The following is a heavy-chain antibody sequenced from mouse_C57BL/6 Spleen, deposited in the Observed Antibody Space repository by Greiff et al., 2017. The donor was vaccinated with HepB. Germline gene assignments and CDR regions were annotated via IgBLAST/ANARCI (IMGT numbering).Heavy chain of an antibody. V-gene: IGHV1-52*01. CDR1: GYTFTSYW. J-gene: IGHJ2*01. CDR3: ARSRANWAFDY. Sequence: VQLQQPGAELVRPGSSVKLSCKASGYTFTSYWMHWVKQRPIQGLEWIGNIDPSDSETHYNQKFKDKATLTVDKSSSTAYMQLSSLTSEDSAVYYCARSRANWAFDYWGQGTTLTVSS. D-gene: IGHD4-1*01. CDR2: IDPSDSET.